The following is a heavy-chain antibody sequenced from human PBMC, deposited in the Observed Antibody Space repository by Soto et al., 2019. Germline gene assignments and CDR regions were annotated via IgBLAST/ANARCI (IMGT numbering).Heavy chain of an antibody. CDR3: ARDQNCSGGSCYAEYFQH. J-gene: IGHJ1*01. CDR1: GFSVSSDY. Sequence: EVQLVESGGGLVQPGGSLRLSCAASGFSVSSDYMSWVRQAPGKGLEWVSVIYSDGSTYYADSVKGRFSVSRDNSKHPLYLQMNSLRAGDTAVYYCARDQNCSGGSCYAEYFQHWGQGTLVTVSA. V-gene: IGHV3-66*01. CDR2: IYSDGST. D-gene: IGHD2-15*01.